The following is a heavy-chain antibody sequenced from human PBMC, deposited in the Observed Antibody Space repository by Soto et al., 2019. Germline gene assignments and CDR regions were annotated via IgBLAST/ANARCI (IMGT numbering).Heavy chain of an antibody. CDR3: ARQKGEGSGLYYKLFAS. CDR2: IDPSDSYV. J-gene: IGHJ4*02. CDR1: GYSFTKYW. D-gene: IGHD3-10*01. V-gene: IGHV5-10-1*04. Sequence: GESLKLSCQASGYSFTKYWISWVRQMPGKGLEWMGRIDPSDSYVNYSPSFQGQVTVSTDRSSNTAYLQWSSLKASDTAMYYCARQKGEGSGLYYKLFASWGQGTRVTVSS.